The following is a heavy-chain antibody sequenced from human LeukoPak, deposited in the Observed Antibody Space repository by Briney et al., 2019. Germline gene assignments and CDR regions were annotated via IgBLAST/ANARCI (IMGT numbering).Heavy chain of an antibody. CDR3: ARSIFNGYGSYYFDF. J-gene: IGHJ4*02. V-gene: IGHV3-53*05. D-gene: IGHD1-26*01. CDR1: GFTVSSNY. Sequence: GGSLRLSCAASGFTVSSNYMSWVRQAPGKGLEWVSVIYSGGSTYYADSVKGRFTISRDNSKNTLYLQMNSLRAEDTAVYYCARSIFNGYGSYYFDFWGQGTLVTVSS. CDR2: IYSGGST.